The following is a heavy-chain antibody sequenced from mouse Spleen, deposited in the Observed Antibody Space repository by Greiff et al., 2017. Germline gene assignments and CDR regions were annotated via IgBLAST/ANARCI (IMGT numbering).Heavy chain of an antibody. J-gene: IGHJ1*01. CDR3: ARGILYFDV. CDR1: GFTFSDYY. V-gene: IGHV5-16*01. CDR2: INYDGSST. Sequence: EVQVVESEGGLVQPGSSMKLSCTASGFTFSDYYMAWVRQVPEKGLEWVANINYDGSSTYYLDSLKSRFIISRDNAKNILYLQMSSLKSEDTATYYCARGILYFDVWGAGTTVTVSS.